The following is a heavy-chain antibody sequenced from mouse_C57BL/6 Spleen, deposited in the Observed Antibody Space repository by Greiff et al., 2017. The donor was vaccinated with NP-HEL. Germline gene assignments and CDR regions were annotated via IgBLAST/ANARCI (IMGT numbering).Heavy chain of an antibody. J-gene: IGHJ1*03. Sequence: EVKVVESGPELVKPGASVKISCKASGYSFTDYNMNWVKQSNGKSLEWIGVINPNYGTTSYNQKFKGKATLTVDQSSSTAYMQLNSLTSEDSAVYYCARHSYYGSSWYFDVWGTGTTVTVSS. CDR1: GYSFTDYN. D-gene: IGHD1-1*01. V-gene: IGHV1-39*01. CDR2: INPNYGTT. CDR3: ARHSYYGSSWYFDV.